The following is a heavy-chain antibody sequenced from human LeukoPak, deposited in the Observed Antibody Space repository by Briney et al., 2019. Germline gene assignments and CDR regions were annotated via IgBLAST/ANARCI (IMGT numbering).Heavy chain of an antibody. CDR1: GGSISSSSYY. V-gene: IGHV4-39*02. CDR3: ARGYYDFWSGYYSHFDY. D-gene: IGHD3-3*01. Sequence: SETLSLTCTVSGGSISSSSYYWGWIRQPPGKGLEWIGSTYYSGSTYYNPSLKSRVTIFIDTSKNDFSLKLSSVTAADTAVYYCARGYYDFWSGYYSHFDYWGQGTLVTVSS. CDR2: TYYSGST. J-gene: IGHJ4*02.